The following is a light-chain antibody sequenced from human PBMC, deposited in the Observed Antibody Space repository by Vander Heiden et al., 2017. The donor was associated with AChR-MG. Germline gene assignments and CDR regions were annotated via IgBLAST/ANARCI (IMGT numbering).Light chain of an antibody. Sequence: TVVPQEPSLTVFPGATVPLPSASNTGAVPSDFSPTWFQQKPGQAPTTLIYGTIKRHSWTPARFSGSLLGGKAALTLSGVQPEDEADYYCLLYFGGAQPYVFGTGTKVTVL. CDR3: LLYFGGAQPYV. CDR1: TGAVPSDFS. J-gene: IGLJ1*01. CDR2: GTI. V-gene: IGLV7-43*01.